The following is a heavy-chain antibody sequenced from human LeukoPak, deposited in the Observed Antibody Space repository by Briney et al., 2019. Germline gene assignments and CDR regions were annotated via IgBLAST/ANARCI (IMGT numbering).Heavy chain of an antibody. Sequence: GGSLRLSCAASGFTFSSYAMNWVRQAPGRGLEWVSAIGGSGGSTYYADSVKGRFTISRDNSKNTLYLQMNSLRAEDTAVYYCAKEAGYDWFSYFDYWGQGTLVTVSS. D-gene: IGHD5-12*01. CDR3: AKEAGYDWFSYFDY. J-gene: IGHJ4*02. CDR2: IGGSGGST. CDR1: GFTFSSYA. V-gene: IGHV3-23*01.